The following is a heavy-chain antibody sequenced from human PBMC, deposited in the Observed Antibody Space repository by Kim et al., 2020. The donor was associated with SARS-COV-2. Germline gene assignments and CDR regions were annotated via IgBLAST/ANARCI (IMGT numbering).Heavy chain of an antibody. V-gene: IGHV3-30-3*01. Sequence: GGSLRLSCAASGFTFSSYAMHWVRQAPGKGLEWVAVISYDGSNKYYADSVKGRFTISRDNSKNTLYLQMNSLRAEDTAVYYCASIGLYSSSWPKNWGQGTLVTVSS. D-gene: IGHD6-13*01. CDR2: ISYDGSNK. CDR3: ASIGLYSSSWPKN. CDR1: GFTFSSYA. J-gene: IGHJ4*02.